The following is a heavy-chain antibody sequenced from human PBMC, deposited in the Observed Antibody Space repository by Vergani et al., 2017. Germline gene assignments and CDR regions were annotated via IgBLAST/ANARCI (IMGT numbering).Heavy chain of an antibody. D-gene: IGHD3-22*01. CDR2: IYPGDSDT. Sequence: EVQLVQSGAEVKKPGESLKISCKGSGYSFTSYWIGWVRQMPGKGLEWMGIIYPGDSDTRYSPSFQGQVTISADKSISTAYLQWSSLKASDTAMYYCARQHYYYDSSGYHGNFDYWGQGTLVTVSS. CDR3: ARQHYYYDSSGYHGNFDY. V-gene: IGHV5-51*01. J-gene: IGHJ4*02. CDR1: GYSFTSYW.